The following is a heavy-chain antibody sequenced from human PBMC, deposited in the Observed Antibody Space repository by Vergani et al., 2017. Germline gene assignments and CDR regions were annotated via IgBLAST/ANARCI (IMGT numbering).Heavy chain of an antibody. CDR1: GGSISSGSYY. CDR3: ARDPLYSTTWPFLLLDMDV. J-gene: IGHJ6*02. D-gene: IGHD6-13*01. Sequence: QVQLQESGPGLVRPSQTLSLTCTVSGGSISSGSYYWSWFRQPAGKGLEWIGRFYTGGGTTYNPSLKSRVTISVDTSKNQFSLQLSSVTAADTAVYYCARDPLYSTTWPFLLLDMDVWGQGTTVTVSS. CDR2: FYTGGGT. V-gene: IGHV4-61*02.